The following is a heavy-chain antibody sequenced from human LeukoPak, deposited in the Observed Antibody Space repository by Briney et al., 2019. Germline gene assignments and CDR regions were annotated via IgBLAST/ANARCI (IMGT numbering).Heavy chain of an antibody. CDR2: IYTSGST. CDR3: ARDFKDSSSSLVYYYYYYMDV. J-gene: IGHJ6*03. CDR1: GGSISSFY. D-gene: IGHD6-6*01. V-gene: IGHV4-4*07. Sequence: SETLSLTCTVSGGSISSFYWSWIQQPAGKGLEWIGRIYTSGSTNYNPSLKSRVTMSVDTSKNQFSLKLTSVTAADTAVYYYARDFKDSSSSLVYYYYYYMDVWGKGTTVTVSS.